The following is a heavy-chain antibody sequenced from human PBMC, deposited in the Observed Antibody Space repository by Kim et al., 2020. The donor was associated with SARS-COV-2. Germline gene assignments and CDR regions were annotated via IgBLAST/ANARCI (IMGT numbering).Heavy chain of an antibody. D-gene: IGHD3-22*01. Sequence: SETLSLTCVVSGVSISSSSCWSWVRQPPGKGLEWIGEVDHSGTTSYNVSLKSRVTISVDKSKIQFSLRLNSVSAADTAVYYCARGVSSAWTLRAWFDPWG. CDR1: GVSISSSSC. CDR2: VDHSGTT. V-gene: IGHV4-4*02. CDR3: ARGVSSAWTLRAWFDP. J-gene: IGHJ5*02.